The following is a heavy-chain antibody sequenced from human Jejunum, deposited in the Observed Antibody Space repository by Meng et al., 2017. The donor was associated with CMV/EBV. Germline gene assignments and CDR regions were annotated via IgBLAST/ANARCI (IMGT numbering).Heavy chain of an antibody. CDR3: ARDRHYGADY. CDR2: IKSDGIST. Sequence: CAASGFTFSSYWMHWVRQAPGKGLVWVSRIKSDGISTTYADSVKGRFTISRDNAKNTLYLQMNSLRAEDTAVYYCARDRHYGADYWGQGTLVTVPQ. V-gene: IGHV3-74*01. J-gene: IGHJ4*02. D-gene: IGHD4/OR15-4a*01. CDR1: GFTFSSYW.